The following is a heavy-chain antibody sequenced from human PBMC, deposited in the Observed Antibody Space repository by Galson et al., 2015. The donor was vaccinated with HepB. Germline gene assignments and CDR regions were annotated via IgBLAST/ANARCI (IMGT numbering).Heavy chain of an antibody. J-gene: IGHJ4*02. CDR2: INPSGGGT. CDR1: GYTFTSYY. Sequence: SVKVSCKASGYTFTSYYMHWVRQAPGQGLEWMGLINPSGGGTKYAQRFQGRVTVTRETSTTAVYMELSSLISEDTAVYYCARDQGDGFNFVPYWGQGTLVTVSS. D-gene: IGHD5-24*01. V-gene: IGHV1-46*01. CDR3: ARDQGDGFNFVPY.